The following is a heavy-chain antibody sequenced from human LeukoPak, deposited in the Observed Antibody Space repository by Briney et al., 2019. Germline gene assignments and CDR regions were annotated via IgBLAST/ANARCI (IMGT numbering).Heavy chain of an antibody. CDR2: ITSSSTYI. D-gene: IGHD1-26*01. CDR1: GFTFSNYN. Sequence: GGSLRLSCAASGFTFSNYNMNWVRQAPGKGLEWVSSITSSSTYIYYADSVKGRFTISRDNAKNSLYLQMNSLRAEDTAVYYCARDPYSGNYGAYYYYYMDVWGKGTTVTISS. V-gene: IGHV3-21*01. CDR3: ARDPYSGNYGAYYYYYMDV. J-gene: IGHJ6*03.